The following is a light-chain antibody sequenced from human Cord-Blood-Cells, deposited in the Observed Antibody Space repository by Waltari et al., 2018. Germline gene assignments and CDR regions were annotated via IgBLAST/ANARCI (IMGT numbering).Light chain of an antibody. V-gene: IGKV1-8*01. CDR3: LQYYSYPVT. Sequence: AIRMTQSPSSLSASTGDRVTITCRASQGISSYLAWYQQKPGKAPKLLIYAASTLQSGVPSRFSGSGSGTDFTLTISCLQSEDFATYYCLQYYSYPVTFGQGTKLEIK. CDR1: QGISSY. J-gene: IGKJ2*01. CDR2: AAS.